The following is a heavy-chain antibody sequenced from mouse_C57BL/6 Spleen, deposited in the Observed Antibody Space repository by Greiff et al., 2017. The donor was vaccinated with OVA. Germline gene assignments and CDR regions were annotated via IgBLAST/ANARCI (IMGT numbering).Heavy chain of an antibody. D-gene: IGHD2-2*01. J-gene: IGHJ2*01. CDR2: IDPYSGGT. CDR3: ARELRLRGLDY. V-gene: IGHV1-72*01. CDR1: GYTFTSYW. Sequence: QVQLQQPGAELVKPGASVKLSCKASGYTFTSYWMHWVKQRPGRGLEWIGRIDPYSGGTKYNEKFKGKATLTVDKPSSTAYMQLSSLTSEDSAVYYCARELRLRGLDYWGQGTTLTVSS.